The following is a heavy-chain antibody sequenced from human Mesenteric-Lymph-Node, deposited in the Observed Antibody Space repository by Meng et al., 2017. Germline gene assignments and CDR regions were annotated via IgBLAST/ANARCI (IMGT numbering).Heavy chain of an antibody. D-gene: IGHD1-26*01. CDR1: GFTFSSYW. V-gene: IGHV3-7*01. J-gene: IGHJ6*02. CDR3: ATVGATISATYYYYGMDV. CDR2: IKQDGSEK. Sequence: GESLKISCAASGFTFSSYWMSWVRQAPGKGLEWVANIKQDGSEKYYVDSVKGRFTISRDNAKNTLYLQMNSLRAEDTAVYYCATVGATISATYYYYGMDVWGQGTTVTVSS.